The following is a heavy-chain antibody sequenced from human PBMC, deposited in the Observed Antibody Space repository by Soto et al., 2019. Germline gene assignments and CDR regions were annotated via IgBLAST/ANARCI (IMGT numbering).Heavy chain of an antibody. CDR3: AREGEMGNFYSYWAF. Sequence: GGSLRLSCAASGFTFSSYGMHWVRQAPGKGLERVAVIWYDGSNKYYADSVKGRFTISRDNSKNTLYLQMNSLRAEDTDVYYCAREGEMGNFYSYWAFWGKGTTVTVSP. CDR1: GFTFSSYG. J-gene: IGHJ6*04. D-gene: IGHD2-15*01. CDR2: IWYDGSNK. V-gene: IGHV3-33*01.